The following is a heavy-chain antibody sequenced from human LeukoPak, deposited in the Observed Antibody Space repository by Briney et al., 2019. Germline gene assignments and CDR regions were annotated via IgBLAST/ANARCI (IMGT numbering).Heavy chain of an antibody. V-gene: IGHV3-30*01. CDR1: EFTFSHFA. D-gene: IGHD5-24*01. J-gene: IGHJ4*02. CDR2: VSSHGNDG. CDR3: TRDACNFNDFDY. Sequence: GGSLRLSCAVSEFTFSHFAMHWVRQAPGKGLEWVAVVSSHGNDGYYADSVKGRFTISRDNSKNTLYLQIDSLRAEDTAIYYCTRDACNFNDFDYWGQGTLVTVSS.